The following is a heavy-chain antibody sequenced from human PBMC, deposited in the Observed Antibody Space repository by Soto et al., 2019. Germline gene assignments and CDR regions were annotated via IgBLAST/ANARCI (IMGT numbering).Heavy chain of an antibody. Sequence: PSETLSLTCAVYGGSFSGYYWSWIRQPPGKGLEWIGEINHSGSTGYNPSLKSRVTMSVDTSKNQFSLKLSSVTAADTALYYCASRTYYDILTGYLGPQYKWFDPWGQGTLVNVS. CDR3: ASRTYYDILTGYLGPQYKWFDP. J-gene: IGHJ5*02. CDR2: INHSGST. V-gene: IGHV4-34*01. D-gene: IGHD3-9*01. CDR1: GGSFSGYY.